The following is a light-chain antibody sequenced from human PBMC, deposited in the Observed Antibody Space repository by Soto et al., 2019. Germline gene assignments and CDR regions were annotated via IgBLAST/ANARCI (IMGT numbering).Light chain of an antibody. V-gene: IGKV3-15*01. CDR1: QNISSY. Sequence: EIVLTQSPDTLSLSPGERATLSCRASQNISSYLIWYQQKPGQAPRLLIYGASTRATGIPARFSGSGSGTEFTLTISSLQSEDFAVYYCQQYYDWPITFGQGTRLEIK. J-gene: IGKJ5*01. CDR3: QQYYDWPIT. CDR2: GAS.